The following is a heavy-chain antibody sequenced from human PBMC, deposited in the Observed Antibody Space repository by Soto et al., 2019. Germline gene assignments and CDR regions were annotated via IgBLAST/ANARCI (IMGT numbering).Heavy chain of an antibody. D-gene: IGHD3-22*01. CDR1: GVSISGSRYY. CDR3: ARGYYDSSGTPDAFDI. CDR2: IYYSGST. Sequence: SETLSLTCTVSGVSISGSRYYWGWIRQPPGRGLEWIGNIYYSGSTYYTPALKSRVTLSVDTSKNQFSLKLSSVTAADAAVYYCARGYYDSSGTPDAFDIWGQGTMVTVSS. J-gene: IGHJ3*02. V-gene: IGHV4-39*07.